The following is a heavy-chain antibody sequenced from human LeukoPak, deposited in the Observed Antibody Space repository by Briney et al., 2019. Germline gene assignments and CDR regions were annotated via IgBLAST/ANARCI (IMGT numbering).Heavy chain of an antibody. CDR3: AKEGFYGSGTF. Sequence: GGSLRLSCAASGFTVSSNYMSWVRQAPGKGLEWVSVIYSGGSTYYADSVKGRFTISRDNAKNSLYLQMNSLRAEDTAVYYCAKEGFYGSGTFWGQGTLVTVSS. CDR1: GFTVSSNY. V-gene: IGHV3-53*01. J-gene: IGHJ4*02. CDR2: IYSGGST. D-gene: IGHD3-10*01.